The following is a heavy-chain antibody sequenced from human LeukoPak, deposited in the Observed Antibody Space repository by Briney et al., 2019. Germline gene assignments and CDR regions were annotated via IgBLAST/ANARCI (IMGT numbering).Heavy chain of an antibody. D-gene: IGHD5-18*01. J-gene: IGHJ4*02. CDR2: ISGSGGST. Sequence: GGSLRLSCAASGCTFSSYGMSWVRQAPGKGLEWVSAISGSGGSTYYADSVKGRFTISRDNSKNTLYLQMNSLRAEDTAVYYCAKDSRDTAIVTWWVYWGQGTLVTVSS. V-gene: IGHV3-23*01. CDR1: GCTFSSYG. CDR3: AKDSRDTAIVTWWVY.